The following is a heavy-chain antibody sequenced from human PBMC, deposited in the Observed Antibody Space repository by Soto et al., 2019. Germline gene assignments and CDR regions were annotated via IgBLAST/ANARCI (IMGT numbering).Heavy chain of an antibody. CDR2: INHNGNS. V-gene: IGHV4-34*01. Sequence: ETLSLTCAASGGSFSAYYWSWIRQPPGRGLEWIGEINHNGNSNYNPPLESRVTISVDTSKNQFSLKLISVTAADTAVYYCARSNILTGYYGVFFDVWGCCTMVT. CDR1: GGSFSAYY. J-gene: IGHJ2*01. CDR3: ARSNILTGYYGVFFDV. D-gene: IGHD3-9*01.